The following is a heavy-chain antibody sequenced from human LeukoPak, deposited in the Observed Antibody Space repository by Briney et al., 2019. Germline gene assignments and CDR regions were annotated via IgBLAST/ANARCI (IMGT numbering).Heavy chain of an antibody. CDR2: IYETGHT. J-gene: IGHJ4*02. Sequence: PSETLSLTCTVSGGSINNYYWSWIRQPPGKGLEWIAYIYETGHTGYNPSLKTRVTISLDTSKNQFSLKLNSVTAADTAVYYCARNFPPGGFYSWGQGTLVAVSS. CDR3: ARNFPPGGFYS. V-gene: IGHV4-4*08. CDR1: GGSINNYY.